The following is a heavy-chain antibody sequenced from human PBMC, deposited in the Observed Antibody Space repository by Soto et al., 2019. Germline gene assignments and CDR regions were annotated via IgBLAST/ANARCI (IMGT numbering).Heavy chain of an antibody. CDR2: IIPIFGTA. CDR3: ARDRRDGYNYYVY. Sequence: SVKVSCKASGGTFSSYAISWVRQAPGQGLEWMGGIIPIFGTANYAQKFQGRVTITADESTSTAYMELSSLRSEDTAVYYCARDRRDGYNYYVYWGQGTLVTVSS. V-gene: IGHV1-69*13. D-gene: IGHD5-12*01. CDR1: GGTFSSYA. J-gene: IGHJ4*02.